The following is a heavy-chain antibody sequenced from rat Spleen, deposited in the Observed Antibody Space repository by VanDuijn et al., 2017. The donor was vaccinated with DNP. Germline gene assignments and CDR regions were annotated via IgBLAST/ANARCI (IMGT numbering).Heavy chain of an antibody. CDR3: TSNPHIRTAAPFDY. V-gene: IGHV5-29*01. D-gene: IGHD3-8*01. CDR1: GFTFSDYF. Sequence: EVQLVESDGGLVQPGRSLKLSCVASGFTFSDYFMAWARQAPTKGLEWVAAISYDGRSAYYRDSVKGRFTISRDNAKSTLYLQVNSLRSEDTATYYCTSNPHIRTAAPFDYWGQGVMVTVSS. CDR2: ISYDGRSA. J-gene: IGHJ2*01.